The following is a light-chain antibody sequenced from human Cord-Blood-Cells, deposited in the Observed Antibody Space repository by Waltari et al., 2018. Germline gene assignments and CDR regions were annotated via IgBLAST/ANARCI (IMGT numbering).Light chain of an antibody. CDR2: DVS. V-gene: IGLV2-14*01. J-gene: IGLJ3*02. CDR3: SSYTSSSTLG. CDR1: RSDVGGDNT. Sequence: QSALTQPASVSGSPGKSITIPCPGPRSDVGGDNTFSWYQQHPGKAPKLMIYDVSNRPSGVSNRFSGSKSGNTASLTISGLQAEDEADYYCSSYTSSSTLGFGGGTKLTVL.